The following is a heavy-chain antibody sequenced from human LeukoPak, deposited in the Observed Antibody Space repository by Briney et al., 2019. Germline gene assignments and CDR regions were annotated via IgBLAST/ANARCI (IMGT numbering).Heavy chain of an antibody. V-gene: IGHV4-34*01. Sequence: SETLSLTCAVYGGSFSGYYWSWIRQPPGKGLEWIGEINHSGSTNYNPSLKSRVTISVDTSKNQFSLKLSSVTAADTAVYYCARVSGGICGYWGQGTLATVSS. CDR1: GGSFSGYY. D-gene: IGHD2-15*01. CDR2: INHSGST. J-gene: IGHJ4*02. CDR3: ARVSGGICGY.